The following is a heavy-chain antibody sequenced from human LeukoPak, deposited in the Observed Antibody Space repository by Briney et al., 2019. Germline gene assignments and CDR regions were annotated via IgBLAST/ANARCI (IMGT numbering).Heavy chain of an antibody. D-gene: IGHD2-2*01. CDR1: GFTFDDYA. CDR3: AKAVPDIVVVPAALDV. CDR2: ISWNSGSI. V-gene: IGHV3-9*01. Sequence: GGSLRLSCAASGFTFDDYAMHWVRQAPGKGLEWVSGISWNSGSIGYADSVKGRFTISRDNAKNSLYLQMNSLRAEDTALYYCAKAVPDIVVVPAALDVWGQGTTVTVPS. J-gene: IGHJ6*02.